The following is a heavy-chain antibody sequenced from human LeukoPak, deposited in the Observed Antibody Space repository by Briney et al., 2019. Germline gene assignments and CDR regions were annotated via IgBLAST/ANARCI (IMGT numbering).Heavy chain of an antibody. CDR3: ASRGYSYGFGYYYYGMDV. J-gene: IGHJ6*02. D-gene: IGHD5-18*01. Sequence: ASVKVSCKASGYTFTSYAMHWVRQAPGQRLEWMGWINAGNGNTKYSQKFQGRVTITRDTCASTAYMELSSLRSEDTAVYYCASRGYSYGFGYYYYGMDVWGQGTTVTVSS. CDR2: INAGNGNT. CDR1: GYTFTSYA. V-gene: IGHV1-3*01.